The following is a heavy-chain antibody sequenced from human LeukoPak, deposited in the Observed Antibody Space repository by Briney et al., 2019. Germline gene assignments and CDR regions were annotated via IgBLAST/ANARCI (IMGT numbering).Heavy chain of an antibody. CDR2: ISYDGSNK. Sequence: PGRSLRLSCAASGFTFSSYAMHWVRQAPGKGLEWVAVISYDGSNKYYADSVKGRFTISRDNSKNTLYLQMNSLRAEDTAVYYCASDRESGYSYGFDAFDIWGQGTMVTVSS. CDR3: ASDRESGYSYGFDAFDI. V-gene: IGHV3-30-3*01. CDR1: GFTFSSYA. J-gene: IGHJ3*02. D-gene: IGHD5-18*01.